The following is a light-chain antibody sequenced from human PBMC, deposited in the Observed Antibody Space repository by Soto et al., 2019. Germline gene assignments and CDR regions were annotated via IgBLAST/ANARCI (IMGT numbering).Light chain of an antibody. CDR2: RNN. CDR3: STWDDSLNGWV. Sequence: QSVLTQPPSASGTPGQRVNISCSGSSSNIGSNYVYWYRQFPGTAPKLLIQRNNQRPSGVPARFSGSRSGTSASLAISGLQSDDEAVYFCSTWDDSLNGWVFGGGTKLTVL. J-gene: IGLJ3*02. CDR1: SSNIGSNY. V-gene: IGLV1-47*01.